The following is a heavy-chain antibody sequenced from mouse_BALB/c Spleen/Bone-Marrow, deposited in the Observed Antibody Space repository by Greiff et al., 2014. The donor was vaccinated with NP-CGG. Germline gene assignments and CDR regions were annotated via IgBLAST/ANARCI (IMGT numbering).Heavy chain of an antibody. J-gene: IGHJ2*01. CDR2: IRNKANGYTT. Sequence: EVMLVESGGGLVQPGGSLRLSCATSGFTFTDYYMSWVRQPPGKALEWLGFIRNKANGYTTEYSASVKGRFTISRDNSQSILYLQMNTLRAEDSATYYCTRDICGRDYWGQGTTLTVSS. CDR3: TRDICGRDY. V-gene: IGHV7-3*02. CDR1: GFTFTDYY. D-gene: IGHD6-1*01.